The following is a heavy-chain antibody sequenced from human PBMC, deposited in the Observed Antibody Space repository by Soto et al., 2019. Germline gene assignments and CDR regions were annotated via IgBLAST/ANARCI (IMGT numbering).Heavy chain of an antibody. CDR3: ARDQDNVVVVAATALGY. J-gene: IGHJ4*02. CDR2: ISYDGSNK. CDR1: GFTFSSYA. Sequence: GGSLRLSCAASGFTFSSYAMHWVRQAPGKGLEWVAVISYDGSNKYYADSVKGRFTISRDNSKNTLYLQMQSLRAEDTAVYYCARDQDNVVVVAATALGYWGQGTLVTVSS. V-gene: IGHV3-30*04. D-gene: IGHD2-15*01.